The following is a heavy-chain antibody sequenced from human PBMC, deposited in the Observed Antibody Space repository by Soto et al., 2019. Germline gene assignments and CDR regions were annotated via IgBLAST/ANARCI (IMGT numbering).Heavy chain of an antibody. CDR2: IRSKANSYAT. Sequence: GGSLRLSCAPSGFTFSGSAMHWVRQSSGKGLEWVGRIRSKANSYATAYAASVKGRFTISRDDSKNTAYLQMNSLKTEDTAVYYCTRPAYYYYYGMDVWGQGKTVTVS. V-gene: IGHV3-73*01. CDR1: GFTFSGSA. J-gene: IGHJ6*02. CDR3: TRPAYYYYYGMDV.